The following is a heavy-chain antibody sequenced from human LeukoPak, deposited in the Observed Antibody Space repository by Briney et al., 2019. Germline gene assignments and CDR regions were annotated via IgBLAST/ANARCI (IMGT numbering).Heavy chain of an antibody. Sequence: TGGSLRLSRAASGFSLSGYWMTWVRQAPGKGLEWVARLHADGVEQNYVDSVTGRFTMSRDNAKNSLDLQMNSLRVEDTAVYYCARGGYSFDYLGQGTLVAVSS. D-gene: IGHD5-18*01. J-gene: IGHJ4*02. CDR2: LHADGVEQ. CDR3: ARGGYSFDY. V-gene: IGHV3-7*01. CDR1: GFSLSGYW.